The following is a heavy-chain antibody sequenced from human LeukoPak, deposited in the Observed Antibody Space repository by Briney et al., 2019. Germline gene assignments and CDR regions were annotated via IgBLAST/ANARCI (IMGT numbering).Heavy chain of an antibody. V-gene: IGHV3-15*01. D-gene: IGHD3-22*01. J-gene: IGHJ4*02. CDR2: IKSKTDGGTT. CDR1: GFTFSNAW. CDR3: TTDLHEYWRYYYDSSGYYSKDY. Sequence: PGGSLRLSCAASGFTFSNAWMSWVRQAPGKGLEWVGRIKSKTDGGTTDYAAPVKGGFTISRDDSKNTLYLQMNNMKTEDTAVYYCTTDLHEYWRYYYDSSGYYSKDYWGQGTLVTVSS.